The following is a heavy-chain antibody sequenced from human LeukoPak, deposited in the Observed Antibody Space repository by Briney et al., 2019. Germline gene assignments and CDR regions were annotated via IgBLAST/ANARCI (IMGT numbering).Heavy chain of an antibody. Sequence: SETLSLTCTVSGGSISSGDYYWSRIRQPPGKGLEWIGYIYYSGSTYYNPSLKSRVTISVDTSKNLFSLKLSSVTAADTAVYYCAREGQLAPPYFDYWGQGTLVTVSS. CDR2: IYYSGST. D-gene: IGHD6-6*01. J-gene: IGHJ4*02. CDR1: GGSISSGDYY. V-gene: IGHV4-30-4*01. CDR3: AREGQLAPPYFDY.